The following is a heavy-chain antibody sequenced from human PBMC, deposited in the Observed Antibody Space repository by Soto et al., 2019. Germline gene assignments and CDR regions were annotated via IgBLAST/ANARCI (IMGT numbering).Heavy chain of an antibody. V-gene: IGHV3-7*04. CDR3: DKDVPLYDSKGYWDN. CDR2: IKEDGSEK. CDR1: GFTFSRYW. Sequence: EVQLVESGGGLVQPGGSLRLSCAASGFTFSRYWMSWVRQAPGKGLEWVANIKEDGSEKYYADSVKGRLIISRDNAKNSLYLQMNSLRAEDAAMYYCDKDVPLYDSKGYWDNWGQGSLVTVSS. D-gene: IGHD3-22*01. J-gene: IGHJ4*02.